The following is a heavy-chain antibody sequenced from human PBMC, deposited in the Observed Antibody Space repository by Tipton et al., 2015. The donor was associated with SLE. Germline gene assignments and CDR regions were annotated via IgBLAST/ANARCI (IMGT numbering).Heavy chain of an antibody. V-gene: IGHV4-59*01. Sequence: TLSLTCTVSGGSISSYYWSWIRQPPGKGLEWIGYIYYSGSTNYNPSLKSRVTISVDTSKNQFSLKLSSVTAADTAVYYCARGRGLGARSWFDPWGQGTLVTVSS. J-gene: IGHJ5*02. D-gene: IGHD1-26*01. CDR2: IYYSGST. CDR1: GGSISSYY. CDR3: ARGRGLGARSWFDP.